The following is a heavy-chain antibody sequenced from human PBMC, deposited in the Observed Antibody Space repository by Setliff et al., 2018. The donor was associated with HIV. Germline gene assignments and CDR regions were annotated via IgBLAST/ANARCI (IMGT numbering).Heavy chain of an antibody. V-gene: IGHV7-4-1*01. D-gene: IGHD3-3*01. CDR3: TRDHTPPPNYDFWSGQIDLRNIFYYMDV. J-gene: IGHJ6*03. CDR1: GYSLTSYS. Sequence: ASVKVSCKASGYSLTSYSIHWVRQAPGQGLEWMGYINTNTGNPTYAQGFTGRFVFSVDTPVSTAYLQIFSLKAEDTAVYYCTRDHTPPPNYDFWSGQIDLRNIFYYMDVWGTGSPVTVSS. CDR2: INTNTGNP.